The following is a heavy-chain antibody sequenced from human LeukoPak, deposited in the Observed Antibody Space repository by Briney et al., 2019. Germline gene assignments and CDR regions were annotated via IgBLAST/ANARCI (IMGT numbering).Heavy chain of an antibody. V-gene: IGHV1-8*01. D-gene: IGHD5-18*01. CDR3: ARGVRIATARDYYYYYLDV. J-gene: IGHJ6*03. CDR2: MNPNNGNT. Sequence: ASVKVSCKASGYTFASHDINWVRQATGHGLEWIGWMNPNNGNTGYAEGFQGRVTMTRNTSTSTAIMELSSLVSGDTAVYYCARGVRIATARDYYYYYLDVWGKGTTVTVAS. CDR1: GYTFASHD.